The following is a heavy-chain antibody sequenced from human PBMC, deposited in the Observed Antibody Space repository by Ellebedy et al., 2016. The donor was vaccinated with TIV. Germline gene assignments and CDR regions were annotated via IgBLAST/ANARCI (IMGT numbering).Heavy chain of an antibody. CDR2: INHSGST. Sequence: SETLSLXCAVYGGSFSGYYWSWIRQPPGKGLEWIGEINHSGSTNYNPSLKSRVTISVDTSKNQFSLKLSSMTAADTAVYYCARGFRRGVRGFKGEFYYWGQGTLVTVSS. V-gene: IGHV4-34*01. CDR1: GGSFSGYY. D-gene: IGHD3-10*01. J-gene: IGHJ4*02. CDR3: ARGFRRGVRGFKGEFYY.